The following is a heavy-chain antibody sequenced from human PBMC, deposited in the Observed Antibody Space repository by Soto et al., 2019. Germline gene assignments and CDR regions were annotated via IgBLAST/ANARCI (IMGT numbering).Heavy chain of an antibody. J-gene: IGHJ6*02. CDR2: IYYSGST. Sequence: SETLSLTCTVSGGSVSSGSYYWSWIRQPPGKGLEWIGYIYYSGSTNYNPSLKSRVTISVDTSKNQFSLKLSSVTAADTAVYYCARDARQPYYYYGMDVWGQGTTVTVSS. CDR1: GGSVSSGSYY. CDR3: ARDARQPYYYYGMDV. V-gene: IGHV4-61*01. D-gene: IGHD6-13*01.